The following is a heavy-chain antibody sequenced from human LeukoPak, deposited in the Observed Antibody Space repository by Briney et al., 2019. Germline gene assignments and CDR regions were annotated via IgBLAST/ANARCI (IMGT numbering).Heavy chain of an antibody. V-gene: IGHV3-23*01. Sequence: GGSLRLSCAASGFTFSDYDLSWVRQAPGKGLEWVSLIIGSSGSTFYADSVKGRFTISRDKSKNTLYLQMNSLRAEDTAIYYCARAQLSGYNYGYRDYYYYMDVWGKGTTVTVSS. J-gene: IGHJ6*03. CDR1: GFTFSDYD. CDR3: ARAQLSGYNYGYRDYYYYMDV. D-gene: IGHD5-18*01. CDR2: IIGSSGST.